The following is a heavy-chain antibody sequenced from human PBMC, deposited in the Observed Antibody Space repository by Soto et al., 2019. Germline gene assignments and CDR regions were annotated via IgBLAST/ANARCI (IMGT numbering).Heavy chain of an antibody. CDR2: IYYTGRT. V-gene: IGHV4-61*01. CDR3: AREYSNSPEAFDY. Sequence: SESLSLTCTVSGGSVNSDSYYWSWIRQPPGKGLEWIGYIYYTGRTNYNPSLKSRVTISLDTSRNQFSLKLNSVTAADTAVFYCAREYSNSPEAFDYWGQGALVTVSS. D-gene: IGHD6-6*01. J-gene: IGHJ4*02. CDR1: GGSVNSDSYY.